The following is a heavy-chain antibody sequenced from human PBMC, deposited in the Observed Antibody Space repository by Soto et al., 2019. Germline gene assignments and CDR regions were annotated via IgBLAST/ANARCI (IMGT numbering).Heavy chain of an antibody. Sequence: GGSLRLSCAASGFTFSGSAMHWVRQASGKGLEWVGRIRSKANSYATAYAASGKGRFTISRDDSKNTAYLQMNSLKTEDTAVYYCTRCRSTSCYDAFDIWGQGTMVTVSS. D-gene: IGHD2-2*01. CDR3: TRCRSTSCYDAFDI. J-gene: IGHJ3*02. V-gene: IGHV3-73*01. CDR1: GFTFSGSA. CDR2: IRSKANSYAT.